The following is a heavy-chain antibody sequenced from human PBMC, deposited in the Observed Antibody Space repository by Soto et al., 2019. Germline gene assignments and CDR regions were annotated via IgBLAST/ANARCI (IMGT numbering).Heavy chain of an antibody. J-gene: IGHJ4*02. D-gene: IGHD5-12*01. CDR2: INSDGSST. CDR3: ARVPMWGGYSGYDSTYFDY. Sequence: GGSLRLSCAASGFTFSSYWMHWVRQAPGKGLVWVSRINSDGSSTSYADSVKGRFTISRDNAKNTLYLQMNSLRAEDTAVYYCARVPMWGGYSGYDSTYFDYWGQGTLVTVSS. CDR1: GFTFSSYW. V-gene: IGHV3-74*01.